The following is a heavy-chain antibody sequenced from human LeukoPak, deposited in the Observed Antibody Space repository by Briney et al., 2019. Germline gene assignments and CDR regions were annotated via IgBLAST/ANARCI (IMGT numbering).Heavy chain of an antibody. J-gene: IGHJ4*02. CDR3: ARGSTVGATESLGFDY. D-gene: IGHD1-26*01. CDR1: AYTFTGYY. Sequence: TSVKVSCKASAYTFTGYYMHWVRQAPGQRLECMGWINPDSGGTNYAQKFQGRVTMTRDTSISTAYMEVRRLRSDDTAVYYCARGSTVGATESLGFDYWGQGTPVTVSS. V-gene: IGHV1-2*02. CDR2: INPDSGGT.